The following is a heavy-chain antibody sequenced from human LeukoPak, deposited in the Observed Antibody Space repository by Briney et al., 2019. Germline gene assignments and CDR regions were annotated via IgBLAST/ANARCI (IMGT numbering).Heavy chain of an antibody. CDR1: GGSFSAYY. CDR3: ARLLRSDYYGSGSLGDWFDP. V-gene: IGHV4-34*01. Sequence: SETLSPTCVLYGGSFSAYYWTWIRPPPGEGLEWIGEINHSGSTNYNPSLKSRVTLPVDTSKTQISLNLSCVTGAVTPWYNFARLLRSDYYGSGSLGDWFDPSGQRNLVTVSS. D-gene: IGHD3-10*01. J-gene: IGHJ5*02. CDR2: INHSGST.